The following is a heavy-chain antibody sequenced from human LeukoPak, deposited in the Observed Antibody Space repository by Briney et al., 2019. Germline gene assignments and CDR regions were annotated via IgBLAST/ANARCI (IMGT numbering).Heavy chain of an antibody. D-gene: IGHD5-18*01. CDR1: GFTLSSYW. CDR3: AREGSYSFGDAFDI. Sequence: GGSLRLSCAASGFTLSSYWMSWVRQAPGKGLEWVANIKQDGSEKYYVDSVKGRFTISRDNAKNSLYLQMNSLRAEDTAVYYCAREGSYSFGDAFDIWGQGTMVTVSS. J-gene: IGHJ3*02. CDR2: IKQDGSEK. V-gene: IGHV3-7*01.